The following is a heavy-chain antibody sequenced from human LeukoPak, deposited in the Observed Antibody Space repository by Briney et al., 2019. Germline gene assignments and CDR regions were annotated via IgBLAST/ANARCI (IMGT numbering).Heavy chain of an antibody. V-gene: IGHV1-2*02. CDR1: GYTFTGYY. J-gene: IGHJ4*02. Sequence: GASVKVSCKASGYTFTGYYMHWVRQAPGQGLEWMGWINPNSGGTNYAQKFQGRVTMTRDTSISTAYMELSRLRSDDTAVYYCARGLPSRYYGSGSQGVVYFDYWGQGTLVTVSS. D-gene: IGHD3-10*01. CDR3: ARGLPSRYYGSGSQGVVYFDY. CDR2: INPNSGGT.